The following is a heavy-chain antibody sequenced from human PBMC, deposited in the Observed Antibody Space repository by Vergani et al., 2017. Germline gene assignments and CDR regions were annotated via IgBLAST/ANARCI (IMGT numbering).Heavy chain of an antibody. CDR3: ARERYYYYYMDV. Sequence: QVQLVQSGAEVKKPGSSVKVSCKASGVTFSSYAISWVRQAPGQGLEWMGRIIPILGIANYAQKFQGRVTITADKSTSTAYMELSSLRSEDTAVYYCARERYYYYYMDVWGKGTTVTVSS. CDR2: IIPILGIA. CDR1: GVTFSSYA. J-gene: IGHJ6*03. V-gene: IGHV1-69*04.